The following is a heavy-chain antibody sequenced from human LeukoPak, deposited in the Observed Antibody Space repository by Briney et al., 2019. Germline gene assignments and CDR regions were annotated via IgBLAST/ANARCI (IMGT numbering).Heavy chain of an antibody. D-gene: IGHD1-26*01. CDR2: IIGTGVST. J-gene: IGHJ3*01. V-gene: IGHV3-23*01. CDR3: AKRGDYSESYCLAFDV. Sequence: PGGSLRLSCAASGFTFSSYAMSWVRQAPGMGPEWVSSIIGTGVSTYYADSVKGRFTVSRDNSKNTVYLQMNSLRAEDTAVYYCAKRGDYSESYCLAFDVWGQGTTVTVSS. CDR1: GFTFSSYA.